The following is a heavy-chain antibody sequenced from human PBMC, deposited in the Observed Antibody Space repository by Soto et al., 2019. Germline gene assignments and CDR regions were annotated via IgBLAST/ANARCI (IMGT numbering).Heavy chain of an antibody. CDR2: IIPGDSDT. CDR3: ARLHGYDFWSGYLNYYYYYGMDV. J-gene: IGHJ6*02. D-gene: IGHD3-3*01. Sequence: GESLKISCKASGYTFTTYWIAWVRQMPGKGLEWMGIIIPGDSDTRYSPSFQGQVTISADKSISTAYLQWSGLKASDTAMYYCARLHGYDFWSGYLNYYYYYGMDVWGQGTTVTVSS. CDR1: GYTFTTYW. V-gene: IGHV5-51*01.